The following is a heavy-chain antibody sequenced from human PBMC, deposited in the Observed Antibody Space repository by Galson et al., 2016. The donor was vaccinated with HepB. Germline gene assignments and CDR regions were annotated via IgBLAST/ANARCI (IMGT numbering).Heavy chain of an antibody. CDR3: ATDYGGYYYYGLDG. D-gene: IGHD3-16*01. Sequence: SLRLSCAASGFTFTTYWMSWVRQAPGKGLEWVAVIWYDGSKKYYADSVKGRFTISRDNSKNTMFLQMNSLRGEDSAVYYCATDYGGYYYYGLDGWGQGTTVTVSS. CDR2: IWYDGSKK. CDR1: GFTFTTYW. V-gene: IGHV3-33*07. J-gene: IGHJ6*02.